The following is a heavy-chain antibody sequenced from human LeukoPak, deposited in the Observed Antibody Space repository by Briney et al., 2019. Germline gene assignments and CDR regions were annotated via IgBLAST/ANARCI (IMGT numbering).Heavy chain of an antibody. J-gene: IGHJ4*02. D-gene: IGHD4-11*01. CDR3: AKVKSRFARVIDY. CDR2: IRGSGDST. CDR1: GFSFSSYD. Sequence: SGGSLRLSCAASGFSFSSYDMSWVRQAPGKGLGWVSAIRGSGDSTYYADSVKGRFTISRDNSKNTLFLQMNSLRAEDTAVFYCAKVKSRFARVIDYWGQGTLVTVSS. V-gene: IGHV3-23*01.